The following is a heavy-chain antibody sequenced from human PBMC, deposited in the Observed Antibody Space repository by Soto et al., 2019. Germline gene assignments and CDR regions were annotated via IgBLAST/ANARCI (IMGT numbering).Heavy chain of an antibody. V-gene: IGHV1-2*04. D-gene: IGHD3-10*01. CDR2: INPNSGGT. Sequence: ASVKVSCKASGYIFTGYYMHWVRQAPGQGLEWMGWINPNSGGTNYAQKFQGWVTMTRDTSISTAYMELSSLRSEDTAVYYCATGILWCGELPIYHYGMDVWGQGTTVPVAS. J-gene: IGHJ6*02. CDR3: ATGILWCGELPIYHYGMDV. CDR1: GYIFTGYY.